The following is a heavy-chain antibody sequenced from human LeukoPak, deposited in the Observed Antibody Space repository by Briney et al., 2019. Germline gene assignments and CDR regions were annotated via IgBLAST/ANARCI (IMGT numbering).Heavy chain of an antibody. J-gene: IGHJ4*02. CDR3: ARAGIAAAGMTIDY. CDR1: GYTFTSYD. D-gene: IGHD6-13*01. CDR2: MNPNSGNT. Sequence: GASVKVSCKASGYTFTSYDINWVRQATGQGLEWMGWMNPNSGNTGYAQKFQGRVTMTRNTSISTAYMELSSLRSEDTAVYYCARAGIAAAGMTIDYWGQGTLVTVSS. V-gene: IGHV1-8*01.